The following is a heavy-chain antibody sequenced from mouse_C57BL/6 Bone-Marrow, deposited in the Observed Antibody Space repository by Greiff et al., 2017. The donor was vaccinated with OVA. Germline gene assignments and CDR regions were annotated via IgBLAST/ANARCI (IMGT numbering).Heavy chain of an antibody. CDR3: ARHDGYFWYFDV. V-gene: IGHV1-55*01. CDR1: GYTFTSYW. CDR2: IYPGSGST. J-gene: IGHJ1*03. D-gene: IGHD2-3*01. Sequence: QVQLQQPGAELVKPGASVKMSCKASGYTFTSYWITWVKQRPGQGLAWIGDIYPGSGSTNYNEKFKSKATLTVDTSSSTAYMQLSSLTSEDSAVYYCARHDGYFWYFDVWGTGTTVTVSS.